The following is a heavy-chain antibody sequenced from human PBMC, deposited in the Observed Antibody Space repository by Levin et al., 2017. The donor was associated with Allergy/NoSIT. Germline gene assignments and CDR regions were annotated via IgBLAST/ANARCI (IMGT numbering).Heavy chain of an antibody. CDR1: GFTFRSYA. J-gene: IGHJ4*02. Sequence: QTGESLKISCAASGFTFRSYAMSWVRQAPGKGLEWVSTISSSGDSTYYADSVKGRFTISRDNSKNTLYLQMNSLRAEDTAVYYCAKHRGGFEYWGQGTLVTVSS. D-gene: IGHD1-14*01. CDR2: ISSSGDST. V-gene: IGHV3-23*01. CDR3: AKHRGGFEY.